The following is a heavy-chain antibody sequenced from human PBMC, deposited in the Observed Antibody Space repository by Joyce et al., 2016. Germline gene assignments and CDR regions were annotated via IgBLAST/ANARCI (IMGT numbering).Heavy chain of an antibody. CDR2: SERDGRSI. D-gene: IGHD3-9*01. Sequence: EMYLAESGGGLVQPGGSLRLSCAASGFPFSYYWMHWVRQAPGKGLVWVSRSERDGRSISYVDSVKGRVTISRDNAKSTLYLQMNSLRAEDTAVYYCARSFGANYDIMTGFKGYYYMDVWGKGTTVTVSS. CDR3: ARSFGANYDIMTGFKGYYYMDV. V-gene: IGHV3-74*01. J-gene: IGHJ6*03. CDR1: GFPFSYYW.